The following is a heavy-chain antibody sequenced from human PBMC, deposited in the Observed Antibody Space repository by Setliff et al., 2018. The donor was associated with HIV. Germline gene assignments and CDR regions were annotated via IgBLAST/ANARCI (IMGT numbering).Heavy chain of an antibody. Sequence: LSLTCTVSGGSISTSRYYWGWIRQPPGKGLEWIGSINYRGNTYYNPSLKSRAAISVDTSKNQISLKLSSVTAADTAVYYCARGARLLAGYSDRWDYYYMGVWGKGTTVTVSS. V-gene: IGHV4-39*01. J-gene: IGHJ6*03. CDR3: ARGARLLAGYSDRWDYYYMGV. CDR1: GGSISTSRYY. D-gene: IGHD6-13*01. CDR2: INYRGNT.